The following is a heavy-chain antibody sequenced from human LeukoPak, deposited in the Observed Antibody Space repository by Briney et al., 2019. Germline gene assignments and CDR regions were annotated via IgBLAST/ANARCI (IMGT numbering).Heavy chain of an antibody. CDR2: INHSGST. CDR3: ARGSTVTTSHYYYGMDV. J-gene: IGHJ6*02. CDR1: GGSFSGYY. V-gene: IGHV4-34*01. D-gene: IGHD4-11*01. Sequence: SSETLSLTCAVYGGSFSGYYWSWIRQPPGKGLEWIGEINHSGSTNYNPSLKSRVTISVDTYKNQFSLKLSSVTAADTAVYYCARGSTVTTSHYYYGMDVWGQGTTVTVSS.